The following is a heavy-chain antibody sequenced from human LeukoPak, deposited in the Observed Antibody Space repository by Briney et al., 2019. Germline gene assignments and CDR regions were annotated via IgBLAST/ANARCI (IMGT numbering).Heavy chain of an antibody. CDR1: GGSFSGYY. D-gene: IGHD3-10*01. CDR3: ARGEGSGSYMSYFDY. V-gene: IGHV4-34*01. Sequence: PSETLSLTCAVYGGSFSGYYWSWIRQPPGKGLEWIGEINHSGSTTYNPSLKSRVTIPQDTSKNQFSLKLSSVTAADTAVYYCARGEGSGSYMSYFDYWGQGGLVTVSS. CDR2: INHSGST. J-gene: IGHJ4*02.